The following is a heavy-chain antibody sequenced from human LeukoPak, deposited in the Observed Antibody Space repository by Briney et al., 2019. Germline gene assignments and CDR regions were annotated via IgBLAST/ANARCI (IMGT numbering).Heavy chain of an antibody. CDR2: IHGIGST. D-gene: IGHD3-22*01. Sequence: SETLSLTCTDSGGSIRDSYWSWVRHSAGTGMQWIGRIHGIGSTNYNPSLKSRVIMSLDTSKNQFSLRLSAVTAADTATYYCARIFDRDIWGQGTLVTVSP. CDR1: GGSIRDSY. J-gene: IGHJ3*02. CDR3: ARIFDRDI. V-gene: IGHV4-4*07.